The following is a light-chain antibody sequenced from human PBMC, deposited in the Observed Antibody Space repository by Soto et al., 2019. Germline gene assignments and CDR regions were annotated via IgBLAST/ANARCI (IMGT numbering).Light chain of an antibody. V-gene: IGLV1-44*01. J-gene: IGLJ2*01. Sequence: QSVLTQPPSASGTPGQRVTISCSGSSSNIGRDYVYWYQQLPGTAPKLLIYSNNQRPSGVPDRFSGSKSGTSASLAISGLQSEDEADYYCAAWDDSLNGVVFGGGTQLTVL. CDR2: SNN. CDR1: SSNIGRDY. CDR3: AAWDDSLNGVV.